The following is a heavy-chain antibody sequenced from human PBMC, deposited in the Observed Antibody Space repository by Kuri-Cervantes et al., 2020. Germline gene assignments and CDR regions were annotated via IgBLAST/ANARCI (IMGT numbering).Heavy chain of an antibody. CDR3: TRRGGYCSGGSCYSDQRPFDY. D-gene: IGHD2-15*01. CDR1: GFTFSSYG. V-gene: IGHV3-33*01. CDR2: IWYDGSNK. Sequence: GESLKISCAASGFTFSSYGMHWVRQAPGKGLEWVAVIWYDGSNKYYADSVKGRFTISRDNSKNTLYLQMNSLKTEDTAVYYCTRRGGYCSGGSCYSDQRPFDYWGQGTLVTVSS. J-gene: IGHJ4*02.